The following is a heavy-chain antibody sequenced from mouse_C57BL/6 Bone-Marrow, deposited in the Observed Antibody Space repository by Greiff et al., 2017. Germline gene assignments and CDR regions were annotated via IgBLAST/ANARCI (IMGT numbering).Heavy chain of an antibody. CDR1: GYTFTSYG. V-gene: IGHV1-81*01. J-gene: IGHJ4*01. D-gene: IGHD3-2*02. CDR2: IYPRSGNT. CDR3: ARWRLRGGYAMDY. Sequence: VQLQESGAELARPGASVKLSCKASGYTFTSYGISWVKQRTGPGLEWFGEIYPRSGNTYYNEKFKGKAKLTADKSSCTAYMELRSLASEDSAVYFGARWRLRGGYAMDYWGQGTSVTVSS.